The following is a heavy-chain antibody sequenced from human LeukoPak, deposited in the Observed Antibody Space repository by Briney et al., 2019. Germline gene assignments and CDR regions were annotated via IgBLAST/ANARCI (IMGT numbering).Heavy chain of an antibody. V-gene: IGHV3-9*01. Sequence: GGSLRLSCAASGFTFDDYAMHWVRQAPGRGLEWVSGISWNSGSIGYADSVKGRFTISRDNAKNSLYLQMNSLRAEDTALYYCAKDLRGQRLGAFDIWGQGTMVTVSS. CDR3: AKDLRGQRLGAFDI. CDR1: GFTFDDYA. J-gene: IGHJ3*02. D-gene: IGHD6-25*01. CDR2: ISWNSGSI.